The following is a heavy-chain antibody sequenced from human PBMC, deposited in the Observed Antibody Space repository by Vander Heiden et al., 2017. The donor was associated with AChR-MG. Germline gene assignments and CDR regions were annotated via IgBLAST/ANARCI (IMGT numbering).Heavy chain of an antibody. CDR2: IYYSGST. CDR1: GGSLSSYY. D-gene: IGHD6-13*01. Sequence: QVQLQESGPGLVKPSETLSLTCTVSGGSLSSYYWSWIRQPPGKGLEWIGYIYYSGSTNYNPSLKSRVTISVDTSKNQFSLKLSSVTAADTAVYYCARVTYSSSWYPYYFDYWGQGTLVTVSS. J-gene: IGHJ4*02. CDR3: ARVTYSSSWYPYYFDY. V-gene: IGHV4-59*01.